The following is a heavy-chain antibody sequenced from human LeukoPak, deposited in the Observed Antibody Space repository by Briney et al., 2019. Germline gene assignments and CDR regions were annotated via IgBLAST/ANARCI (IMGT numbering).Heavy chain of an antibody. CDR1: GGSISSYY. CDR2: IYTSGST. J-gene: IGHJ6*03. D-gene: IGHD2-2*01. CDR3: ARVLEYQLLSPYYYMDG. V-gene: IGHV4-4*07. Sequence: SETLSLTCTVSGGSISSYYWSWIRQPAGKGLEWIGRIYTSGSTNYNPSLKSRVTMSVDTSKNQFSLKLSSVTAADTAVYYCARVLEYQLLSPYYYMDGWGKGTTVTVSS.